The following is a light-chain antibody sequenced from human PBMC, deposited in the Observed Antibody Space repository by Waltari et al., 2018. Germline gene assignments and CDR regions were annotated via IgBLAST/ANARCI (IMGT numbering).Light chain of an antibody. V-gene: IGKV4-1*01. J-gene: IGKJ2*03. CDR2: WAS. CDR1: RSVLYSSNNYNY. CDR3: QEYYTAASC. Sequence: DIVMTQSPDSLPVSLGERATINCKSSRSVLYSSNNYNYLAWDQQKSGQPPKLLIDWASDRESGGPDRFSGSGSGTDFNLTISSLQAEDVAVYFCQEYYTAASCCGQGTKLEIK.